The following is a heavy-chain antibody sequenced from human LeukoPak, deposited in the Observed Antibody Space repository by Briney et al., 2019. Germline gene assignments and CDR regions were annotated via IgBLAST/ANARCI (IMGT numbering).Heavy chain of an antibody. J-gene: IGHJ3*02. Sequence: NPSETLSLTCTVSGGSISSSSYYWGWIRQPPGKGLEWIGSIYYSGSTYYNPSLKSRVTISVDTSKNQFSLKLSSVTAADTAVYYCARGKRHPLNDAFDIWGQGTMVTVSS. CDR1: GGSISSSSYY. V-gene: IGHV4-39*07. CDR3: ARGKRHPLNDAFDI. CDR2: IYYSGST.